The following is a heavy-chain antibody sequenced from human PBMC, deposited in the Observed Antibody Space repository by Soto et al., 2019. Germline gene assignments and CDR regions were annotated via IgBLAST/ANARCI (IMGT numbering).Heavy chain of an antibody. J-gene: IGHJ6*02. CDR3: AREDCSSTSCPYYYYYYGMDV. CDR1: GCTFSSYA. CDR2: ISYDGSNK. D-gene: IGHD2-2*01. Sequence: GGSRRLSCAASGCTFSSYAMHWARQAPGKGLEWVAVISYDGSNKYYADSVKGRFTISRDNSKNTLYLQMNSLRAEDTAVYYCAREDCSSTSCPYYYYYYGMDVWGQGTTVTVSS. V-gene: IGHV3-30-3*01.